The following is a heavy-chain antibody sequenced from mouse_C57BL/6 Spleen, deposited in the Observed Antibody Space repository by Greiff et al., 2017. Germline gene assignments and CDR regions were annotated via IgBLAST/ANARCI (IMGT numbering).Heavy chain of an antibody. CDR1: GYSFTGYY. J-gene: IGHJ3*01. CDR2: INPSTGGT. CDR3: AREGGYDGFAY. Sequence: EVKLMESGPELVKPGASVKISCKASGYSFTGYYMNWVKQSPEKSLEWIGEINPSTGGTTYNQKFKAKATLTVDKSSSTAYMQLKSLTSEDSAVYYCAREGGYDGFAYWGQGTLVTVSA. D-gene: IGHD2-2*01. V-gene: IGHV1-42*01.